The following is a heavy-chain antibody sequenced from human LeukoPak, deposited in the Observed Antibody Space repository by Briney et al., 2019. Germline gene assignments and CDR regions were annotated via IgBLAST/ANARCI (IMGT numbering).Heavy chain of an antibody. CDR2: ISYDGSNN. CDR1: GFTFSRHA. J-gene: IGHJ6*03. D-gene: IGHD2-2*01. CDR3: AKDPGQYCSSTSCYFSYYYYYYMDV. Sequence: GGSLRLSCAASGFTFSRHAMHWVRQAPGKGLEWVTFISYDGSNNYYADSVKGRFTISRDNSKNTLYLQMNSLRAEDTAVYYCAKDPGQYCSSTSCYFSYYYYYYMDVWGKGTTVTVSS. V-gene: IGHV3-30*18.